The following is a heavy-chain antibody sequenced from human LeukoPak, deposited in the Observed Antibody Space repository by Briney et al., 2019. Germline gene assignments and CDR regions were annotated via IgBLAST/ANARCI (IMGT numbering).Heavy chain of an antibody. CDR2: ISYSGST. Sequence: SETLSLTCTVSGGSISSHYCTWIRQPPGKGLEWIGYISYSGSTNYNPSLKSRVTISVDTSKNQFSLKLTSVTAADTAVYYCATGLSFSGYVNYWAQGTLVTVSS. CDR1: GGSISSHY. V-gene: IGHV4-59*11. D-gene: IGHD5-12*01. J-gene: IGHJ4*02. CDR3: ATGLSFSGYVNY.